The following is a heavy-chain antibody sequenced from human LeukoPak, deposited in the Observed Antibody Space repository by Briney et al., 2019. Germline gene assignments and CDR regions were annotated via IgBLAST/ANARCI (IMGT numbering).Heavy chain of an antibody. Sequence: GRSLRLSCAASGFTFSSYAMHWVRQAPGKGLEWVALISYDGSNKYYAGSVKGRFPISRDNSKNTLYLQMNSLRAEDTAVYYCARVRSYSSSSEIVYWGQGTLVTVSS. CDR1: GFTFSSYA. CDR3: ARVRSYSSSSEIVY. J-gene: IGHJ4*02. V-gene: IGHV3-30*01. CDR2: ISYDGSNK. D-gene: IGHD6-6*01.